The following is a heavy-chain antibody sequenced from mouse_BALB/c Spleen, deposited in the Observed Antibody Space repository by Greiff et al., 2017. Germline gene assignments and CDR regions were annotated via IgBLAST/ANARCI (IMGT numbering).Heavy chain of an antibody. CDR3: ARGDYGGGAGFAY. CDR1: GFTFSDYY. CDR2: ISDGGGYT. J-gene: IGHJ3*01. Sequence: EVQVVESGGGLVKPGGSLKLSCAASGFTFSDYYMYWVRQTPEKRLEWVATISDGGGYTYYTDSVKGRYTISRDNSKNTVYMQMSSLKSEDTAVYYCARGDYGGGAGFAYWGQGTLVTVSA. V-gene: IGHV5-4*02. D-gene: IGHD1-2*01.